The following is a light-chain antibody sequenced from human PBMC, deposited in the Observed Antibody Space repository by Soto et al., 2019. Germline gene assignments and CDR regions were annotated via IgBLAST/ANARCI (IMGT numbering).Light chain of an antibody. J-gene: IGKJ2*02. CDR2: DAY. Sequence: EVLLTQSPDTLSLSPGETATLSCRASQCMDRYVAWYQQKLGQAPRLLIYDAYTRATGVAARFTGSGSATDFSLTITSLEPEDFAVYYCQQRAKWPSTFGPGTKVE. CDR1: QCMDRY. V-gene: IGKV3-11*01. CDR3: QQRAKWPST.